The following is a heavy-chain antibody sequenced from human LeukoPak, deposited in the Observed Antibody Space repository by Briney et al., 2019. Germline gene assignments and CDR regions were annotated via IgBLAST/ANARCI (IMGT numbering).Heavy chain of an antibody. J-gene: IGHJ4*02. D-gene: IGHD2-15*01. Sequence: PGGSLRLSCAASGFTLSSYAMSWVRQAPGKGLEWVSAISGSGGSTYYADSVKGRFTISRDNSKNTLYLQMNSLRAEDTAVYYCAKDLGYCSGGSCYSSFYFDYWGQGTLVTVSS. V-gene: IGHV3-23*01. CDR1: GFTLSSYA. CDR2: ISGSGGST. CDR3: AKDLGYCSGGSCYSSFYFDY.